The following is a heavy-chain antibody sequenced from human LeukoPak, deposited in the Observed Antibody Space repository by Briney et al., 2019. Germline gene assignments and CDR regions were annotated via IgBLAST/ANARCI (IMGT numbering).Heavy chain of an antibody. CDR1: GFNFSNYA. J-gene: IGHJ4*02. Sequence: GGSLRLSCVASGFNFSNYAMRWVRQAPGKGLEFVSAISRSGGDTSYGNFVKGRFSISRDNIRNTVDLQMGALRPEDSGIYYCARIPEYWGQGTLVTVSS. CDR3: ARIPEY. D-gene: IGHD2-21*01. CDR2: ISRSGGDT. V-gene: IGHV3-64*01.